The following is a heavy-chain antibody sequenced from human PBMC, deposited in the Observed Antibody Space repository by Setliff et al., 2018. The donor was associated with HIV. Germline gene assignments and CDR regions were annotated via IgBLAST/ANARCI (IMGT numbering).Heavy chain of an antibody. CDR1: GGSMASYQ. D-gene: IGHD5-18*01. V-gene: IGHV4-59*01. Sequence: PSETLSLTCNVSGGSMASYQWGWIRQPPGKGLEWIGNIHYSGITSYNPSLERRVTISVDTSKSQFSLKLTSVTPADTAVYYCARDFSGYSYGTLAGFDYWGRGSLVTVSS. CDR2: IHYSGIT. J-gene: IGHJ4*01. CDR3: ARDFSGYSYGTLAGFDY.